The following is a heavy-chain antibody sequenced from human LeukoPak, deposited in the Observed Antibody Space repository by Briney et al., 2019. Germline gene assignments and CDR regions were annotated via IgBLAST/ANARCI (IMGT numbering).Heavy chain of an antibody. Sequence: SETLSLTCTVSGGSISSHYWSWIRQPPGKGLGWIGYMYYSGSTNYNPSLQRRVTISVDTSKNQFSLTLSSVTAADTAVYYCATGITIFGVVSVNWFDPWGQGTLVTVSS. CDR3: ATGITIFGVVSVNWFDP. D-gene: IGHD3-3*01. V-gene: IGHV4-59*11. CDR1: GGSISSHY. CDR2: MYYSGST. J-gene: IGHJ5*02.